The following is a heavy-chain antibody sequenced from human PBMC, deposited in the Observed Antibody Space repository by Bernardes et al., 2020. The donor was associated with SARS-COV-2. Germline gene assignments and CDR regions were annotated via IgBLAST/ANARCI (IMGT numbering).Heavy chain of an antibody. J-gene: IGHJ4*02. CDR2: ISYDGSNK. D-gene: IGHD4-17*01. Sequence: GGSLRLSCAASGFTFSSYGMHWVRQAPGKGLEWVAVISYDGSNKYYADSVKGRFTISRDNSKNTLYLQMNSLRAEDTAVYYCAKESRLRPSSFDYWGQGTLVTVSS. CDR3: AKESRLRPSSFDY. V-gene: IGHV3-30*18. CDR1: GFTFSSYG.